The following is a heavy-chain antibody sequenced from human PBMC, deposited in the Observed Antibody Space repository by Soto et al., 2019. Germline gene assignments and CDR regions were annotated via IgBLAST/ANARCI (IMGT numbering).Heavy chain of an antibody. J-gene: IGHJ4*02. CDR3: ARGSTKNCSGGSCYSGVDY. V-gene: IGHV4-34*01. D-gene: IGHD2-15*01. CDR1: GGSFSGYY. CDR2: INHSGST. Sequence: SETLSLTCAVYGGSFSGYYWSWIRQPPGKGLEWIGEINHSGSTNYNPSLKSRVTISVDTSKNQFSLKLSSVTAADTAVYYCARGSTKNCSGGSCYSGVDYWGQGTLVTVSS.